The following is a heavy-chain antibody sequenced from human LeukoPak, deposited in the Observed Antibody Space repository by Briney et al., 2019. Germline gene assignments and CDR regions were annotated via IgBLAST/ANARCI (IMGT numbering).Heavy chain of an antibody. CDR2: IKEDGSEK. J-gene: IGHJ3*02. V-gene: IGHV3-7*03. CDR3: AKGGITGPDAFDI. Sequence: GGSLRLSCAASGFTFSSYWITWVRQAPGEGLAWVANIKEDGSEKYYVDSVKGRFTISRDNAKNSLYLQMNSLRAEDMALYYCAKGGITGPDAFDIWGQGTMVTVSS. D-gene: IGHD1-20*01. CDR1: GFTFSSYW.